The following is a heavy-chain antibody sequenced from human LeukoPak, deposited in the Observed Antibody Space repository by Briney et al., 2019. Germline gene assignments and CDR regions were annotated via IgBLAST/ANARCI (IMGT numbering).Heavy chain of an antibody. V-gene: IGHV4-38-2*02. CDR2: MYHSGST. CDR1: GYSISSAYC. Sequence: SETLSLTCSVSGYSISSAYCWGWIRQPPGKGLEWIGTMYHSGSTNYNPSLKSRVTISVDTSKNQFSLKLNSVTAADTAVYYCAKSNGYGLIDIWGQGTMVTVSS. D-gene: IGHD3-22*01. J-gene: IGHJ3*02. CDR3: AKSNGYGLIDI.